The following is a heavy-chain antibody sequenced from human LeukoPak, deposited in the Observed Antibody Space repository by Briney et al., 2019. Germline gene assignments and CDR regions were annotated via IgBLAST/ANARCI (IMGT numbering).Heavy chain of an antibody. CDR1: RFTFSSYS. V-gene: IGHV3-21*01. Sequence: GGSLRLSCAASRFTFSSYSMNWVRQAPGKGLEWVSSISSSSSYIYYADSVKGRFTISRDNAKNSLYLQMNSLRAEDTAVYYCAKDVSGWDWAFDIWGQGTLVTVSS. CDR3: AKDVSGWDWAFDI. D-gene: IGHD1-26*01. J-gene: IGHJ3*02. CDR2: ISSSSSYI.